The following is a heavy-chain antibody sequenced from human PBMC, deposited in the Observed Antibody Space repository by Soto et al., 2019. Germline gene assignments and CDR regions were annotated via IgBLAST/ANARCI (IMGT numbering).Heavy chain of an antibody. D-gene: IGHD3-10*01. V-gene: IGHV4-31*03. CDR1: GGSISSGGYY. Sequence: QVQLQESGPGLVKPSQTLSLTCTVSGGSISSGGYYWSWIRQHPGKGLEWIGYIYYSGSTYYNPSLKSRVTLSLHPSKNQFSLKLSSVTAAATAVYYCARGVTMVRGVIHTPYFDYWGQGTLVTVSS. J-gene: IGHJ4*02. CDR3: ARGVTMVRGVIHTPYFDY. CDR2: IYYSGST.